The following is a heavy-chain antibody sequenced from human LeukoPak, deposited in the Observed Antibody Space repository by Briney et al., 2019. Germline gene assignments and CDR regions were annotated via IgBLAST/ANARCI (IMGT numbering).Heavy chain of an antibody. V-gene: IGHV3-23*01. CDR2: ISGTGVTT. J-gene: IGHJ4*02. D-gene: IGHD3-22*01. CDR1: GLTFSSCA. Sequence: GGSLRLSCAASGLTFSSCALTWVRQAPGKGLEWVSTISGTGVTTFYADSVRGRFTISRDNSKNTLYLQMSGLRAEDTAVYYCATHYDTSGYYYFDFWGQGTLVTVSS. CDR3: ATHYDTSGYYYFDF.